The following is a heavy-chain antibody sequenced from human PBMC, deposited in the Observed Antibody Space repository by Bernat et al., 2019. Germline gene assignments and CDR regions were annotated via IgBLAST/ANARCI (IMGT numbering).Heavy chain of an antibody. CDR3: ARDELTMIGTGWYFDL. Sequence: EVQLVESGGGLVQPGGSLRLSCAASGFTVSSNYMSWVRQAPGKGLEWVSVIYSGGSTYYADSVKGRFTISRDNSKNTLYLQMNSLRAEDTAVYYCARDELTMIGTGWYFDLWGRGTLVTVSS. CDR2: IYSGGST. V-gene: IGHV3-66*01. D-gene: IGHD3-22*01. CDR1: GFTVSSNY. J-gene: IGHJ2*01.